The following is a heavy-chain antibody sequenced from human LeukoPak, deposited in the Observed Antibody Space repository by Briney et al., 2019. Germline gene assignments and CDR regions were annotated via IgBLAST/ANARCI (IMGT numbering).Heavy chain of an antibody. Sequence: SETLSLTCSVSGGSIFNRIYHWGWIRQPPGEGLEWIGSIHHTGPTYYNPSLKSRLTISVDTSNNQFSLKLRSVTAADTAVYYCARQSGLPMANDYGMYAWGQGTTVTVSS. D-gene: IGHD5-24*01. V-gene: IGHV4-39*01. J-gene: IGHJ6*02. CDR1: GGSIFNRIYH. CDR3: ARQSGLPMANDYGMYA. CDR2: IHHTGPT.